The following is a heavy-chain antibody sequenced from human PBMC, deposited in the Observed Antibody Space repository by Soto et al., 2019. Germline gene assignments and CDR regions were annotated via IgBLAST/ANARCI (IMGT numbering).Heavy chain of an antibody. V-gene: IGHV3-23*01. J-gene: IGHJ4*02. CDR3: AKGGATYGLLTLDY. CDR1: GFTFGDYA. CDR2: VTGSGTKI. Sequence: EVQLLESGGGLIQPGGSLRLSCVASGFTFGDYAMSWVRQAPGKGLEWVATVTGSGTKIYYTDSVKGRFAVSRDNSRDTLYLQMNRLTAEDTAVYYCAKGGATYGLLTLDYWGQGTLVTVSS. D-gene: IGHD3-9*01.